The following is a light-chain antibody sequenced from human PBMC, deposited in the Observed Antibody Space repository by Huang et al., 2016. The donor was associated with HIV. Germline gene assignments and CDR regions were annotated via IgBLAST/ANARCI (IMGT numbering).Light chain of an antibody. CDR1: QNIDNY. CDR3: QHYENLPIT. V-gene: IGKV1-33*01. CDR2: DAS. Sequence: DIRMTQSPSSLSASVGDRVTITCQASQNIDNYLNWYQQKPGKAPNLLIYDASNLEVGVPSRFNGSGSGTDFTFTINSLQPEDVATYYCQHYENLPITFGQGTRLEIK. J-gene: IGKJ5*01.